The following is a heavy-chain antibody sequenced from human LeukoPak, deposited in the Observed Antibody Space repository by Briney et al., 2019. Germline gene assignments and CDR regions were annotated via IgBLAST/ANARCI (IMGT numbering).Heavy chain of an antibody. CDR3: ARVGDCSSTSCYIPSDY. CDR2: MNPNSGNT. Sequence: ASVKVSCKASGYTFTSYDINWVRQATGQGLEWMGWMNPNSGNTGYAQKFQGRVTMTRNTSISTAYMELSSLRSEDTAVYYCARVGDCSSTSCYIPSDYWGQGTLVTVSS. CDR1: GYTFTSYD. J-gene: IGHJ4*02. D-gene: IGHD2-2*02. V-gene: IGHV1-8*01.